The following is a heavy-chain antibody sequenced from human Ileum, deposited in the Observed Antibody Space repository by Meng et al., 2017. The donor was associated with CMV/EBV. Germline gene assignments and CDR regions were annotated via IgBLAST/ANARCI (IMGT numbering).Heavy chain of an antibody. J-gene: IGHJ4*02. CDR2: IHTSGST. Sequence: QVLLKGSGHRLVQPSQTLLLSCTVSGGSIISGSHYWSWIRQSAGKGLEWIGRIHTSGSTNYNPSLESRVTISIDTSRNQFSLKLTSVTAADTAVYFCARGKAVGTGHWGQGTLVTVSS. CDR3: ARGKAVGTGH. CDR1: GGSIISGSHY. D-gene: IGHD6-13*01. V-gene: IGHV4-61*02.